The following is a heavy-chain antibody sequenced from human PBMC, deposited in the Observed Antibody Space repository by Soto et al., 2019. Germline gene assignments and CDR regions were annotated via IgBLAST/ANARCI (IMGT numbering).Heavy chain of an antibody. J-gene: IGHJ3*01. V-gene: IGHV3-48*03. CDR1: GFTFSGYE. CDR2: ISSTGNTI. D-gene: IGHD2-21*02. Sequence: GGSLRLSCAASGFTFSGYEMNWVRQAPGKGLEWISYISSTGNTIYYADSVKGRFTISRDNARNTLYLQMNSLRAEDTSIYYCASPMVTAPNDAFDVWGQGTMVTVS. CDR3: ASPMVTAPNDAFDV.